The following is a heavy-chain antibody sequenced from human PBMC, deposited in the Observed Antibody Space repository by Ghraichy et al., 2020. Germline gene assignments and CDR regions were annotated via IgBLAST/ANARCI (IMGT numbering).Heavy chain of an antibody. CDR2: IQFDGRNK. J-gene: IGHJ6*02. D-gene: IGHD6-13*01. V-gene: IGHV3-30*02. Sequence: GGALRLSCAASGFPFSSYGMHWVRQAPGKGLEWVAFIQFDGRNKYYADSVKGRFTISRDNSRNTLFLQVNSLRAEDAAFYYCAKGRSSSRTMDVWGQGTMVTVSS. CDR1: GFPFSSYG. CDR3: AKGRSSSRTMDV.